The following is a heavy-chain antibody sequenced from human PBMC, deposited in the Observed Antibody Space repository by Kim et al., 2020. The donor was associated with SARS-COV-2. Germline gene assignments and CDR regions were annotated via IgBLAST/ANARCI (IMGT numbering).Heavy chain of an antibody. CDR1: GFTFSYYW. CDR2: LNEGGSEK. CDR3: VKHSGQYFDF. D-gene: IGHD6-25*01. J-gene: IGHJ4*02. V-gene: IGHV3-7*01. Sequence: GGSLRLSCAASGFTFSYYWMSWVRQAPGKGLEWVANLNEGGSEKFYEDSVIGRFTISRDNAKRSVHLQMDGLRVEDTAVYFCVKHSGQYFDFWCQGTLVT.